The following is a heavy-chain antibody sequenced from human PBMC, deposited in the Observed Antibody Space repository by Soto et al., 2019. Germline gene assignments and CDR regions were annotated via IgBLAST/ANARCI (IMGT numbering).Heavy chain of an antibody. Sequence: QITLKESGPPVVKPTQTLTLTCNLSGFSLNTGGVGVGWIRQPPGKALEWLAVIYWDDDKSWNPSLRDRLTINRDASDDQVVLTVTNMDPVDTGTYYCARRRGGFGGGWTTPYFDYWGQGTLVTVSS. V-gene: IGHV2-5*02. CDR1: GFSLNTGGVG. J-gene: IGHJ4*02. CDR2: IYWDDDK. CDR3: ARRRGGFGGGWTTPYFDY. D-gene: IGHD6-19*01.